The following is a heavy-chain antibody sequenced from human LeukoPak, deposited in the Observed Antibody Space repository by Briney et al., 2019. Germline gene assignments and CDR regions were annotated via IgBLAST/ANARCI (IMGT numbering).Heavy chain of an antibody. J-gene: IGHJ3*02. D-gene: IGHD6-13*01. CDR2: INEDGSDK. CDR3: ARDRSAAAGNSFDI. V-gene: IGHV3-7*01. Sequence: GGSLRLSCRASGFTFSSYAMSWVRQAPGKGLEWVANINEDGSDKYYADSMKGRFTISRDNAKNSLYLQMNSLRAEDTAVYYCARDRSAAAGNSFDIWGQGTMVTVSS. CDR1: GFTFSSYA.